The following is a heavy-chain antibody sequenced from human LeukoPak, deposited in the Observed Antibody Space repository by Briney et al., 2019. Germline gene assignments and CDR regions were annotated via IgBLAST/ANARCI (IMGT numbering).Heavy chain of an antibody. J-gene: IGHJ4*02. D-gene: IGHD7-27*01. V-gene: IGHV4-31*03. CDR3: ARVRSLGYYFDY. Sequence: PSQTLSLTCTVSGGSISSGGYYWSWIRQPPGKGLEWIGYIYYSGSTYYNPSLKSRVTISVDTSRNQFSLKLSSVTAADTAVYYCARVRSLGYYFDYWGQGTLVTVSS. CDR2: IYYSGST. CDR1: GGSISSGGYY.